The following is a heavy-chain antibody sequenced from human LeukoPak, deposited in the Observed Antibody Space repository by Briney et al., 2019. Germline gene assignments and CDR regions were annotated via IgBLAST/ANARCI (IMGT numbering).Heavy chain of an antibody. CDR1: GFTFSSYA. CDR3: ARERTLSLDSSGYYYLDAFDI. CDR2: ISSNGGST. D-gene: IGHD3-22*01. V-gene: IGHV3-64*01. J-gene: IGHJ3*02. Sequence: GGSLRLSCAASGFTFSSYAMHWVRQAPGKGLEYVSAISSNGGSTYYTNSVKGRFTISGDNSKNTLYLQMGSLRAEDMAVYYCARERTLSLDSSGYYYLDAFDIWGQGTMVTVSS.